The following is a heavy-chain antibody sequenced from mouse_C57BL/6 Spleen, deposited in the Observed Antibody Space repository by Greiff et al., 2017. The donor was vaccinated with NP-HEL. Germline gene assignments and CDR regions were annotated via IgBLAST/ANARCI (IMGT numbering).Heavy chain of an antibody. CDR1: GYTFTSYW. J-gene: IGHJ1*03. V-gene: IGHV1-61*01. CDR2: IYPSDSET. D-gene: IGHD1-1*01. CDR3: ARAYGTGYFDV. Sequence: VQLQQPGAELVRPGSSVKLSCKASGYTFTSYWMDWVKQRPGQGLEWIGNIYPSDSETHYNQKFKDKATLTVDKSSSTAYMQLSSLTSEDSAVYYCARAYGTGYFDVWGTGTTVTVSS.